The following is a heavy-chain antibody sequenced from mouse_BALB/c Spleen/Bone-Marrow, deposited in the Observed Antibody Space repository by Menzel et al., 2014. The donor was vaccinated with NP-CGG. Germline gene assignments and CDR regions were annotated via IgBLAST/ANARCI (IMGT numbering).Heavy chain of an antibody. V-gene: IGHV1S81*02. CDR2: INPSNGRT. CDR1: GYTFTSYW. Sequence: QVQLQQSGAELVKPGASVKLSCKASGYTFTSYWMYWVKQRPGQGLEWIGEINPSNGRTDYNEKFRTKATLTVDSSSSTAYMQLGSLTSEDSAVYYCTSPQLGRDYWGQGTTLTVSS. J-gene: IGHJ2*01. D-gene: IGHD4-1*02. CDR3: TSPQLGRDY.